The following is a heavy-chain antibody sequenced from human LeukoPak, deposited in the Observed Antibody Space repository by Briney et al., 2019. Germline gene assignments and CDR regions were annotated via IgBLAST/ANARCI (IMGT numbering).Heavy chain of an antibody. CDR3: ARAKRSLLWFGELAFDY. CDR1: GYTFTGYY. D-gene: IGHD3-10*01. Sequence: ASVKVSCKASGYTFTGYYMHWVRQAPGQGLEWMGRINPNSGGTNYAQKFQGRVTMTRDTSISTAYMELSRLRSDDTAVYYCARAKRSLLWFGELAFDYWGQGTLVTVSS. J-gene: IGHJ4*02. CDR2: INPNSGGT. V-gene: IGHV1-2*06.